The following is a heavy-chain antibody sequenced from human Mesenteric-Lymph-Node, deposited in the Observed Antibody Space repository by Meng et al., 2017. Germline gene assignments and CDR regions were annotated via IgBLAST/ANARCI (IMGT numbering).Heavy chain of an antibody. D-gene: IGHD6-19*01. CDR1: GFTFSSYA. CDR2: ISYDGSNK. Sequence: GESLKISCAASGFTFSSYAMHWVRQAPGKGLEWVAVISYDGSNKYYADSVKGRFTISRDNSKNTLYLQMNSLRAEDTAVYYCARDHYSSGWYPFLYYYYGMDVWGQGTMVTVSS. CDR3: ARDHYSSGWYPFLYYYYGMDV. J-gene: IGHJ6*02. V-gene: IGHV3-30*04.